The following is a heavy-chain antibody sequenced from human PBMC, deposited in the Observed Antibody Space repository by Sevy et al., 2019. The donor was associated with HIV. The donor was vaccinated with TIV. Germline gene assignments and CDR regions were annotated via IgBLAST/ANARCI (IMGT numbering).Heavy chain of an antibody. J-gene: IGHJ6*03. D-gene: IGHD6-19*01. CDR3: ARDGFAPGIAVAGFYYYYYMDV. CDR1: GYTFTSYY. V-gene: IGHV1-46*01. Sequence: ASVKVSCKASGYTFTSYYMHWVRQAPGQGLEWMGIINPSGGSTSYAQKFQGRVTMTRDTSTSTVYMELSSLRSEDTAVYYCARDGFAPGIAVAGFYYYYYMDVWGKGTTVTVSS. CDR2: INPSGGST.